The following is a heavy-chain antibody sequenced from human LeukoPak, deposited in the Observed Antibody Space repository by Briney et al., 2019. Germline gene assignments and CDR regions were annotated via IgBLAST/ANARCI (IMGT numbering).Heavy chain of an antibody. CDR2: IYYSGST. CDR3: ARNNQDIVVVPAVLAFDY. V-gene: IGHV4-39*07. CDR1: GGSISSSSYY. Sequence: SETLSLTCTVSGGSISSSSYYWGWIRQPPGKGLEWIGSIYYSGSTYYNPSLKSRVTISVDTSKNQFSLKLSSVTAADTAVYYCARNNQDIVVVPAVLAFDYWGQGTLVTVSS. J-gene: IGHJ4*02. D-gene: IGHD2-2*01.